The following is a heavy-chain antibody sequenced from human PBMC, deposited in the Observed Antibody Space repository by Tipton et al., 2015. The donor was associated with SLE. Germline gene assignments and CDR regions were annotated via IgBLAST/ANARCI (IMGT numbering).Heavy chain of an antibody. D-gene: IGHD3-22*01. V-gene: IGHV6-1*01. CDR3: AREVSGYLDY. CDR1: GDSVPRNCAA. Sequence: GLVKPSQTRSLTCAISGDSVPRNCAAWNWIRQSPSRGLEWLGRTYYRSKWYNDYAVSVKSRVTINPDTSKNQFSLQVKSVTPEDTAVYYCAREVSGYLDYWGQGTLVTVSS. J-gene: IGHJ4*02. CDR2: TYYRSKWYN.